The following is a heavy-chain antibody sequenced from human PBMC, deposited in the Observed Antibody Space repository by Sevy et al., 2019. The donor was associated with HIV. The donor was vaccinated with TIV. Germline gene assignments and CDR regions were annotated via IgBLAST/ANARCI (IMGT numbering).Heavy chain of an antibody. Sequence: GGSLRLSCSASGFTFSIYAMSWVRQAPGKGLEWVSGLSGSGGSTYYADSVKGRFTISRDNSKNTLYLQMNSLRAEDTAVYYCAKDQGDYVWGTFRDYWGQGTLVTVSS. CDR3: AKDQGDYVWGTFRDY. J-gene: IGHJ4*02. V-gene: IGHV3-23*01. D-gene: IGHD3-16*02. CDR1: GFTFSIYA. CDR2: LSGSGGST.